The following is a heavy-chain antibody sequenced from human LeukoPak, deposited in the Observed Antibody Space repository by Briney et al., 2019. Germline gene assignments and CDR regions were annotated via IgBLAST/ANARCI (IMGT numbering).Heavy chain of an antibody. V-gene: IGHV1-69*13. CDR3: AKGTTYSSGDDGFDI. CDR1: GGTFSSYA. J-gene: IGHJ3*02. CDR2: IIPIFGTA. D-gene: IGHD3-22*01. Sequence: ASVKVSCKASGGTFSSYAISWVRQAPGQGLEWMGGIIPIFGTANYAQKFQGRVTITADESTSTAYMELSSLRSEDTAVYYCAKGTTYSSGDDGFDIWGQGTMVTVSS.